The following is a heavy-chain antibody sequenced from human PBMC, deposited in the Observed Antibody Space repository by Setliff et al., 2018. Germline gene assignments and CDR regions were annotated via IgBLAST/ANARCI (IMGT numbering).Heavy chain of an antibody. V-gene: IGHV3-74*01. J-gene: IGHJ5*02. CDR3: VRGGEGRDDSNSGS. CDR2: INNDGSST. D-gene: IGHD2-21*02. CDR1: GFTFSSHW. Sequence: GGSLRLSCAAAGFTFSSHWMHWVRQAPGKRLMWVSRINNDGSSTTYEDSVKGRFTISRDNAKNTLYLQMNSLRAEDTAVYYCVRGGEGRDDSNSGSWGQGTLVTVSS.